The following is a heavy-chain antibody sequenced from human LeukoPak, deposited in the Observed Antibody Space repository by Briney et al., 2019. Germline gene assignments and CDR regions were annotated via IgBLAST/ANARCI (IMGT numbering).Heavy chain of an antibody. CDR2: ISYDGSNK. CDR1: GFTVSSYA. D-gene: IGHD6-19*01. Sequence: PGGSLRLSCAASGFTVSSYAMHWVRQAPGKGLEWVAIISYDGSNKYYADSVKGRFTISRDNSKNTLYLQMNSLRAEDTAVYYCARDGGQWLVPMESSYMDVWGKGTTVTVSS. CDR3: ARDGGQWLVPMESSYMDV. V-gene: IGHV3-30*04. J-gene: IGHJ6*03.